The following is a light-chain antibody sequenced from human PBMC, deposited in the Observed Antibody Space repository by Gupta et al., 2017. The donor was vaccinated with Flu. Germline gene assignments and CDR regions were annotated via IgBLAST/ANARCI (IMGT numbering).Light chain of an antibody. V-gene: IGKV6-21*01. CDR3: HQRSTLPWT. J-gene: IGKJ1*01. Sequence: EIVLTQSPDFQSVTPKEKVTLTCRASQSIGTSLHWYQQKPDQSPKLLIKYASQSFSGVPSRFSGSGSGTDFTLTINGLEAEDTATYYCHQRSTLPWTFGQGTKVEIK. CDR2: YAS. CDR1: QSIGTS.